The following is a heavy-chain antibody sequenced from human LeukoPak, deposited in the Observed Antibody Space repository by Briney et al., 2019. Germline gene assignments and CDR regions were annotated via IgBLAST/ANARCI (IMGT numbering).Heavy chain of an antibody. Sequence: ASVKVSCKASGYTFTGYYMHWVRQAPGQGLEWMGRIIPILGIANYAQKFQGRVTITADKSTSTAYMELSSLRSEDTAVYYCARASIVVVPAAIRYYYGMDVWGQGTTVTVSS. CDR2: IIPILGIA. CDR1: GYTFTGYY. CDR3: ARASIVVVPAAIRYYYGMDV. V-gene: IGHV1-69*04. D-gene: IGHD2-2*02. J-gene: IGHJ6*02.